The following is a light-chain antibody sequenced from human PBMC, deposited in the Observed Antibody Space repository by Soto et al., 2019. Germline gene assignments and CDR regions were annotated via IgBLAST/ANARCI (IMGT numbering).Light chain of an antibody. CDR1: ESVSTY. Sequence: EVVLAQSPATLSLYPGDRATLSCRANESVSTYLAWYQQKPGQSPRLLIYDTSKRATGIPARFSGSGSGTDFTLTIVSLEPEDFVFYYCQQRSSWPLTFGGGTKVDIK. CDR2: DTS. J-gene: IGKJ4*01. CDR3: QQRSSWPLT. V-gene: IGKV3-11*01.